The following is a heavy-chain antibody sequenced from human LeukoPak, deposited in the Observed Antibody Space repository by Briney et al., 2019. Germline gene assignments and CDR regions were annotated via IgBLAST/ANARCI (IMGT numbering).Heavy chain of an antibody. J-gene: IGHJ6*02. CDR2: IIPIFGTA. CDR1: GYTFTSYA. V-gene: IGHV1-69*13. CDR3: ARETIVVVVAATPNYYYGMDV. Sequence: SVKVSCKASGYTFTSYAMNWVRQAPGQGLEWMGGIIPIFGTANYAQKFQGRVTITADESTSTAYMELSSLRSEDAAVYYCARETIVVVVAATPNYYYGMDVWGQGTTVTVSS. D-gene: IGHD2-15*01.